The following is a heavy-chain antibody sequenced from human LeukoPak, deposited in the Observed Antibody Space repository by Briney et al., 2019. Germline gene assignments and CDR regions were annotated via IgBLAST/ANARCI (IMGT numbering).Heavy chain of an antibody. CDR1: GFTFSSYG. J-gene: IGHJ5*02. V-gene: IGHV3-33*06. CDR3: AKEGELMTYNWFDP. D-gene: IGHD1-26*01. CDR2: IWYDGSNK. Sequence: PGGSLRLSCAASGFTFSSYGMHWVRQAPGKGLEWVAVIWYDGSNKYYADSVKGRFTISRDNSKNTLYLQINSLRAEDTAVYYCAKEGELMTYNWFDPWGQGTLVTVSS.